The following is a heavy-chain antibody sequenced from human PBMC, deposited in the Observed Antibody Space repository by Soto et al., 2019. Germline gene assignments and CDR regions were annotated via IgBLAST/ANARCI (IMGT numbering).Heavy chain of an antibody. CDR2: IKEDGSEK. CDR1: GFMFSGYW. V-gene: IGHV3-7*01. CDR3: KVTSWSAFDI. J-gene: IGHJ3*02. Sequence: EVQLVESGGGLVQPGGSLRLSCAASGFMFSGYWMTWVRQAPGKGLEWVADIKEDGSEKYYVDSVKGRFTISRDNAKNSLSLQMNSLRDEDTAVYYCKVTSWSAFDIRGLGTMVTVSS. D-gene: IGHD2-21*02.